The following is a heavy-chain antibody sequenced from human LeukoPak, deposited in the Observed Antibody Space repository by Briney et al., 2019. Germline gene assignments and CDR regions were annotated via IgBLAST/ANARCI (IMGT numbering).Heavy chain of an antibody. V-gene: IGHV4-39*01. Sequence: SETLSLTCSVSGDSVSGSDSYWDWIRQPPGTGLEWIGTIYYSGRTYYSPSLKSRVTMSVDPSNNQFSLNLRSVTAADTAVYYCARRRYYDGSGYLEWGQGTLLSVSS. D-gene: IGHD3-22*01. CDR2: IYYSGRT. CDR1: GDSVSGSDSY. J-gene: IGHJ1*01. CDR3: ARRRYYDGSGYLE.